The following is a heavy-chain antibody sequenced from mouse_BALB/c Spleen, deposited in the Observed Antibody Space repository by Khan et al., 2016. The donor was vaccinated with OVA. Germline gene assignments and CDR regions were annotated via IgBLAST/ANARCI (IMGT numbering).Heavy chain of an antibody. Sequence: EVQLQESGPGLVKPSQSLSLTCTVTDYSITSDYAWNWIRQFPGNKLEWMGYINYSGRTSYSPSLKSRISITRDTSKNQFFLQLNSVTTEDTATYCCARGRAYWGQGTLVTVSA. CDR2: INYSGRT. CDR3: ARGRAY. J-gene: IGHJ3*01. D-gene: IGHD3-3*01. V-gene: IGHV3-2*02. CDR1: DYSITSDYA.